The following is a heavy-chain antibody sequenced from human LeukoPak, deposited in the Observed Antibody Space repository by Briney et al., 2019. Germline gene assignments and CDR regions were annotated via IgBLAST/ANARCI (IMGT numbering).Heavy chain of an antibody. J-gene: IGHJ4*02. CDR1: GFIFSGSW. Sequence: GGSLRLSCTASGFIFSGSWMAWIRQAPGKGLEWVAIIKEDGSEKYYVDSMKGRFTISRDNAKNSLFLQMNSLRAEDTAIYYCTTDTWYSAGHWGQGTLVTVSS. V-gene: IGHV3-7*03. CDR2: IKEDGSEK. CDR3: TTDTWYSAGH. D-gene: IGHD2-15*01.